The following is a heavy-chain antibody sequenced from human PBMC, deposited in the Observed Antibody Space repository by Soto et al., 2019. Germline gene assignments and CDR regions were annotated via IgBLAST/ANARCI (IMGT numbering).Heavy chain of an antibody. CDR2: IDIGGNT. CDR1: GFSVTNNY. V-gene: IGHV3-66*01. Sequence: EVQVVESGGGLVQPGGSLRLSCAASGFSVTNNYMNWVRQAPGKGLEWVSIIDIGGNTYYADSVKDRFTISRDNSRNTLYLLMDSLRAEATAVYYCARGRGITGYLGRAHYFDYWGQGTLVTVSP. CDR3: ARGRGITGYLGRAHYFDY. J-gene: IGHJ4*02. D-gene: IGHD3-10*01.